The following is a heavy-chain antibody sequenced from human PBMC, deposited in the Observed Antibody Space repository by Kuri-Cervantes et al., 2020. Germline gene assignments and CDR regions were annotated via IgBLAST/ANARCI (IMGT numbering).Heavy chain of an antibody. J-gene: IGHJ4*02. Sequence: GESLKISCAASGFTFSSYAMHWVRQAPGKGLEWVAVISYDGSNKYYADSVKGRFTISRDNSKNTLYLQMNSLRAEDTAVYYCVCVVDSGHEMGTFDYWGQGTLVTVSS. CDR1: GFTFSSYA. CDR3: VCVVDSGHEMGTFDY. D-gene: IGHD5-12*01. CDR2: ISYDGSNK. V-gene: IGHV3-30*04.